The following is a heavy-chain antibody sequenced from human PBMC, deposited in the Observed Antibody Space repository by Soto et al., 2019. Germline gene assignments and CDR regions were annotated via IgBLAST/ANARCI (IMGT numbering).Heavy chain of an antibody. V-gene: IGHV1-2*06. CDR1: GYTFTAFN. Sequence: QVQLVQSGAEVRKPGASVKVSCKTSGYTFTAFNIHWVRQAPGQSPEWLGRINPLSGGIHYSQKFRDRVTLTSARSISTAYMEVNKLTSGDTALYYCARGVSTDCSNGVCSYHNYYEMDVWGQGTTVTVSS. CDR3: ARGVSTDCSNGVCSYHNYYEMDV. D-gene: IGHD2-8*01. CDR2: INPLSGGI. J-gene: IGHJ6*02.